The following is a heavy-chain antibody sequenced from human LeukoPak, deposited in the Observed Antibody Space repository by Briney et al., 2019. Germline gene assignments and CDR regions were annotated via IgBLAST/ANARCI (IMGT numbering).Heavy chain of an antibody. J-gene: IGHJ4*02. CDR3: AGSGRYSYGRPFDY. Sequence: KTSETLSLTCTVSGGSISSYYWTWIRQPAGKGLEWIGRIHTSGSTNHNPSLKSRVTMSVDTSNNQFSLKLSSVTAADTAVYYCAGSGRYSYGRPFDYWGQGTLVTVSS. CDR2: IHTSGST. CDR1: GGSISSYY. D-gene: IGHD5-18*01. V-gene: IGHV4-4*07.